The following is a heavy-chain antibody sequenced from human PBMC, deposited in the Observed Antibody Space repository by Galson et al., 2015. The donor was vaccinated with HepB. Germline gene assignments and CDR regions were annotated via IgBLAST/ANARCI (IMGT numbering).Heavy chain of an antibody. CDR2: INPNSGGT. J-gene: IGHJ4*02. D-gene: IGHD6-19*01. Sequence: SVKVSCKASGYTFTGYYMHWVRQAPGQGLEWMGWINPNSGGTNYAQKFQGRVTMTRDTSISTAYMELSRLRSDDTAVYYCARASLAVAGTEMFPCFDYWGQGTLVTVSS. CDR1: GYTFTGYY. CDR3: ARASLAVAGTEMFPCFDY. V-gene: IGHV1-2*02.